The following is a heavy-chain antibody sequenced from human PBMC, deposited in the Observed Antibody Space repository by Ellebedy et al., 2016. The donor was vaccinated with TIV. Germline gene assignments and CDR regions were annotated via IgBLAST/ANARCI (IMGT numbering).Heavy chain of an antibody. J-gene: IGHJ4*02. D-gene: IGHD5-18*01. CDR2: IKQEGYEK. V-gene: IGHV3-7*01. Sequence: GESLKISCAASGFSFSSYWMSWVRQAPGKGLEWVASIKQEGYEKRYVDSVEGRFTISRDNVKNSLYLQMNSLRAEDTAVYYCAREWIQLWPLDYWGQGTLVTVSS. CDR3: AREWIQLWPLDY. CDR1: GFSFSSYW.